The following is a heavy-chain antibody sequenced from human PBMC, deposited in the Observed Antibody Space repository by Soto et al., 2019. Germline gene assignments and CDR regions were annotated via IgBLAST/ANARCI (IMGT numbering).Heavy chain of an antibody. D-gene: IGHD6-25*01. CDR1: GGFMSTTSYY. CDR3: ARRTVGRSGYGMDV. V-gene: IGHV4-39*01. Sequence: SETLSLTCNVSGGFMSTTSYYWGWIRQPPGKGLEYIGSIFYNGRAHYNPSLKSRVTISVDTSKNQFSLRLTSVTAADTAKYYCARRTVGRSGYGMDVWGQGTTVPVSS. CDR2: IFYNGRA. J-gene: IGHJ6*02.